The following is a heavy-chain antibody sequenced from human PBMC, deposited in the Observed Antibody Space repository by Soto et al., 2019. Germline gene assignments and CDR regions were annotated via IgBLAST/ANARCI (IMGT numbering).Heavy chain of an antibody. Sequence: SVKVSCKAPGGTFSSYAISWVRQAPGQGLEWMGGIIPIFGTANYAQKFQGRVTITADESTSTAYMELSSLRSEDTAVYYCAISLYCGGDCFPSGMDVWGQGTTVTVSS. CDR1: GGTFSSYA. CDR2: IIPIFGTA. D-gene: IGHD2-21*02. CDR3: AISLYCGGDCFPSGMDV. V-gene: IGHV1-69*13. J-gene: IGHJ6*02.